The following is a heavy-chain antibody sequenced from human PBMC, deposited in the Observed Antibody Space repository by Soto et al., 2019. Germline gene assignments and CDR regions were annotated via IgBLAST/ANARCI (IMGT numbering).Heavy chain of an antibody. CDR3: AREVSSSWDYFDY. J-gene: IGHJ4*02. Sequence: PSETLSLTSTVSVDSISSGGHYWGWIRQLPGKGLEWIGYIFHTGSTYYNPSLKSRVTISVDTSKNQFSLKLSSVTAADTAVYYCAREVSSSWDYFDYWGQGTLVTVSS. D-gene: IGHD6-13*01. V-gene: IGHV4-31*03. CDR1: VDSISSGGHY. CDR2: IFHTGST.